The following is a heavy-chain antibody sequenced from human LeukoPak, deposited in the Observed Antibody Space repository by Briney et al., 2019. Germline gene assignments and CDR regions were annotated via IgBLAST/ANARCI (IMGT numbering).Heavy chain of an antibody. CDR3: ARSEILDYYYGSGRYFDC. V-gene: IGHV1-3*04. J-gene: IGHJ4*02. CDR1: GYTFTSYA. CDR2: MNIGNGNT. Sequence: ASVKVSCKASGYTFTSYAVHWVRQAPGQRPEWMGWMNIGNGNTKYSQNFQDRITFIRDTSANTVYMDLSSLRSEDTAVYYRARSEILDYYYGSGRYFDCWGQGSLVTVSS. D-gene: IGHD3-10*01.